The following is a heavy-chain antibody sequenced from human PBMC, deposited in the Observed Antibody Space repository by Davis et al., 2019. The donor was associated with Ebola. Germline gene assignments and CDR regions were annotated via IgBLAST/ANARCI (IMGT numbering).Heavy chain of an antibody. CDR2: INHSGST. Sequence: PSETLSLTCAVYGGSFSGYYWSWIRQPPGKGLEWIGEINHSGSTNYNPSLKSRVTISVDTSKNQFSLKLSSVTAADTAVYYCARDYNRRLAANYGMDVWGKGTTVTVSS. CDR3: ARDYNRRLAANYGMDV. V-gene: IGHV4-34*01. CDR1: GGSFSGYY. D-gene: IGHD6-13*01. J-gene: IGHJ6*04.